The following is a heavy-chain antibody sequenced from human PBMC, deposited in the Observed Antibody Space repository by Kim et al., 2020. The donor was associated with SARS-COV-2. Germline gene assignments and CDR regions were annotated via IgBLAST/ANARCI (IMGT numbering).Heavy chain of an antibody. CDR3: AKGAEGELRSLGGFDI. J-gene: IGHJ3*02. Sequence: GGSLRLSCAASGFTFSSYAMSWVRQAPGKGLERVSVISDSGGSTYYADPVKGRFTISRDNSKNTLYLQMNSLRAEDTAVYYCAKGAEGELRSLGGFDIWGQGTLVTVSS. V-gene: IGHV3-23*01. CDR1: GFTFSSYA. D-gene: IGHD3-10*01. CDR2: ISDSGGST.